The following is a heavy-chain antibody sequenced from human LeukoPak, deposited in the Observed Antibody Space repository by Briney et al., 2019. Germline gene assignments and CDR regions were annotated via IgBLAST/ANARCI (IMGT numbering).Heavy chain of an antibody. D-gene: IGHD3-10*01. CDR3: AKDVLGVMVRGVIRLSYFDY. V-gene: IGHV3-23*01. CDR2: INGSGGST. Sequence: GGALRVSSAASGFTFSSDAMSCGRQAPGEGGEWGSPINGSGGSTYYADSVKGRYTISRDNSKNSLYLQMNSLRTERTAVYYCAKDVLGVMVRGVIRLSYFDYWGQGTLVTVSS. CDR1: GFTFSSDA. J-gene: IGHJ4*02.